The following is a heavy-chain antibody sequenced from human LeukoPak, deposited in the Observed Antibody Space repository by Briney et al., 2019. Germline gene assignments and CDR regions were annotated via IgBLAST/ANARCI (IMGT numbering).Heavy chain of an antibody. CDR3: ARVVVGVNYYYMDV. D-gene: IGHD1-26*01. CDR1: GFTFDDYG. V-gene: IGHV3-20*04. CDR2: INWNGGST. J-gene: IGHJ6*03. Sequence: GESLKISCAASGFTFDDYGMSWVRQAPGKGLEWVSGINWNGGSTGYADSVKGRFTISRDNAKNSLYLQMNSLRAEDTAVYYCARVVVGVNYYYMDVWGKGTTVTVSS.